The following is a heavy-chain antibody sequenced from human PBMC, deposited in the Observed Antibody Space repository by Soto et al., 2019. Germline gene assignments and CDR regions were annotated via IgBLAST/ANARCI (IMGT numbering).Heavy chain of an antibody. CDR2: ISSSSSYI. Sequence: GESLKISCAASGFTFSSYSMNWVRQAPGKGLEWVSSISSSSSYIYYADSVKGRFTISRDNAKNSLYLQMNSLRAEDTAVYYCARGKQQRSYYFDYWGQGTLVTVSS. D-gene: IGHD6-13*01. CDR3: ARGKQQRSYYFDY. J-gene: IGHJ4*02. V-gene: IGHV3-21*01. CDR1: GFTFSSYS.